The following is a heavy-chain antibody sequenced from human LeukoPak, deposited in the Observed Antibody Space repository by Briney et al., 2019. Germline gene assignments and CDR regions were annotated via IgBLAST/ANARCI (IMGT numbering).Heavy chain of an antibody. J-gene: IGHJ4*02. D-gene: IGHD3-16*01. CDR1: GFNFSINW. Sequence: PGGSLKLSCAASGFNFSINWMSWVRQPPGRGLEWVATIKRDGSQKYHVGSVKGRLAICRGNAEHSLYLQMNSLRAEDVSVCYCARVADGGYRDYWGEGTLVTVSS. CDR3: ARVADGGYRDY. V-gene: IGHV3-7*01. CDR2: IKRDGSQK.